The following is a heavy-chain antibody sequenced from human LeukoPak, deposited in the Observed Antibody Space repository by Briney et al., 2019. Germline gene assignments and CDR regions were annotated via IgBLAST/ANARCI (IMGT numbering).Heavy chain of an antibody. D-gene: IGHD2-15*01. CDR3: ARRGYCSGGSCYYVYAFDI. J-gene: IGHJ3*02. CDR2: MNPNSGNT. CDR1: GYTFTSYD. Sequence: WASVKVSCKASGYTFTSYDINWVRQATGQGLEWMGWMNPNSGNTGYAQKFQGRVTITRNTFISTAYMELSSLRSEDTAVYYCARRGYCSGGSCYYVYAFDIWGQGTMVTVSS. V-gene: IGHV1-8*03.